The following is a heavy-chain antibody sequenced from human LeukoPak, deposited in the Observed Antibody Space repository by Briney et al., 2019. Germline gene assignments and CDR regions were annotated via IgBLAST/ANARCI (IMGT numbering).Heavy chain of an antibody. J-gene: IGHJ4*02. V-gene: IGHV3-48*01. D-gene: IGHD6-13*01. CDR1: GFPFSTYS. CDR3: AREEQLPDY. Sequence: GGSLRLSCVTSGFPFSTYSMNWVRQAPGKGLEWLSYITSTSDTIYYADSVKGRFTISRDNAKNSLYLQMNSLRAEDTAVYYCAREEQLPDYWGQGTLVTVSS. CDR2: ITSTSDTI.